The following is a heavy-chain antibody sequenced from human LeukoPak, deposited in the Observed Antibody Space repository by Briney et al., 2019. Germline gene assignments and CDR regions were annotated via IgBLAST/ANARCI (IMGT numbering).Heavy chain of an antibody. Sequence: PGRSLRLSCAASGFTFSSYAMSWVRQAPGKGLEWVSAISGSGGSTYYADSVKGRFTISRDNSKNTLYLQMNSLRAEDTAVYYCAKLGSHYWYFDLWGRGTLVTVSS. V-gene: IGHV3-23*01. CDR1: GFTFSSYA. CDR2: ISGSGGST. D-gene: IGHD7-27*01. J-gene: IGHJ2*01. CDR3: AKLGSHYWYFDL.